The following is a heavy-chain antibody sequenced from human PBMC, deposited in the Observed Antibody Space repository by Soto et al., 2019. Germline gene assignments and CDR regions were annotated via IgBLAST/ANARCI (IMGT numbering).Heavy chain of an antibody. CDR1: GGSVSSGSYY. CDR3: ARVLATVTSFDY. D-gene: IGHD4-17*01. J-gene: IGHJ4*02. Sequence: WETLSLTCTVSGGSVSSGSYYWSWIRQPPGKGLEWIGYIYYSGSTNYNPSLKSRVTISVDTSKNQFSLKLSSVTAADTAVYYCARVLATVTSFDYWGQGTLVTVSS. CDR2: IYYSGST. V-gene: IGHV4-61*01.